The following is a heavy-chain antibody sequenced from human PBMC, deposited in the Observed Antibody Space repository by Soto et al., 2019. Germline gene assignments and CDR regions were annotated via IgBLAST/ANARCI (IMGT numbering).Heavy chain of an antibody. CDR1: GFTFSSYA. CDR3: AREGPATAIPDPEFDY. Sequence: GGSLRLSCAASGFTFSSYAMSWVRQAPGKGLEWVSAISGSGGSTYYADSVKGRFTISRDNSKNTLYLQMNSLRAEDTAVYYCAREGPATAIPDPEFDYWGQGTLVTVSS. J-gene: IGHJ4*02. D-gene: IGHD2-2*02. V-gene: IGHV3-23*01. CDR2: ISGSGGST.